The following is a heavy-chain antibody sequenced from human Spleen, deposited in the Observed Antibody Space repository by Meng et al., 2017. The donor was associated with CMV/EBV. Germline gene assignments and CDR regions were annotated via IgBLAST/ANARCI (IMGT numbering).Heavy chain of an antibody. V-gene: IGHV3-7*03. J-gene: IGHJ5*02. CDR1: GFMIRIYS. CDR2: IKQDGSEK. CDR3: AKAFSSSWYREYYDP. D-gene: IGHD6-13*01. Sequence: GESLKISCAASGFMIRIYSMSWVRQAPGKGLEWVAKIKQDGSEKYYVDSVTGRFTISRDNARNSLDLQMDSLRVEDTAVYYCAKAFSSSWYREYYDPWGQGTLVTVSS.